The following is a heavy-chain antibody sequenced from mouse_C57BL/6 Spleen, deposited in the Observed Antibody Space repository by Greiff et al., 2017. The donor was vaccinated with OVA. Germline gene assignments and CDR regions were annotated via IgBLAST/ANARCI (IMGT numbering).Heavy chain of an antibody. J-gene: IGHJ3*01. D-gene: IGHD3-2*02. V-gene: IGHV1-82*01. CDR2: IYPGDGDT. CDR3: ARSRGDSSGYFAY. Sequence: QVQLQQSGPELVKPGASVKISCKASGYAFSSSWMNWVKQRPGKGLEWIGRIYPGDGDTNSNGKFKGKATLTADKSSSTAYMQLSSLTSEDSAVYFCARSRGDSSGYFAYWGQGTLVTVSA. CDR1: GYAFSSSW.